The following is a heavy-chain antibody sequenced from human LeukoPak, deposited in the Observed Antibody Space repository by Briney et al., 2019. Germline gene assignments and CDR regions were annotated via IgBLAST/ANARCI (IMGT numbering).Heavy chain of an antibody. CDR3: TTNAADP. D-gene: IGHD6-25*01. CDR1: GFTFSNAW. Sequence: GGSLRLSCATSGFTFSNAWMNWVRQAPGKGLEWVGHIKSKTDGETTDYVAPVKGRFSISRDDSKNTLYLQMNSLKTEDTAMYYRTTNAADPWGQGTLVTVSS. V-gene: IGHV3-15*01. CDR2: IKSKTDGETT. J-gene: IGHJ5*02.